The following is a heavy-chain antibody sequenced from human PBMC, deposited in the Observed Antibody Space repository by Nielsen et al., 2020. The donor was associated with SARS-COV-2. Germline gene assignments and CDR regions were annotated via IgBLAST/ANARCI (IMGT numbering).Heavy chain of an antibody. CDR3: AKGGVPYYYGMDV. CDR1: GFTFSSYS. CDR2: ISSSSSTI. Sequence: GESLKISCAASGFTFSSYSMNWVRQAPGKGLEWVSYISSSSSTIYYADSVKGRFTISRDNAKNSLYLQMNSLRAEDTAVYYCAKGGVPYYYGMDVWGQGTTVTVSS. V-gene: IGHV3-48*01. J-gene: IGHJ6*02. D-gene: IGHD3-16*01.